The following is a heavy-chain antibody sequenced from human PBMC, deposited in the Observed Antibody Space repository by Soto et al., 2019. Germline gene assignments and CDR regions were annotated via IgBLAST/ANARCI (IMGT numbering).Heavy chain of an antibody. CDR2: ISYDGSNK. CDR3: AKDLGNRGRGFSYGWGLDY. CDR1: GFTFSSYG. D-gene: IGHD5-18*01. V-gene: IGHV3-30*18. Sequence: QVQLVESGGGVVQPGRSLRLSCAASGFTFSSYGMHWVRQAPGKGLEWVAVISYDGSNKYYADSVKGRFTISRDNSKNTLYLQMNSLRAEDTAVYYCAKDLGNRGRGFSYGWGLDYWCQGTLFTVSS. J-gene: IGHJ4*02.